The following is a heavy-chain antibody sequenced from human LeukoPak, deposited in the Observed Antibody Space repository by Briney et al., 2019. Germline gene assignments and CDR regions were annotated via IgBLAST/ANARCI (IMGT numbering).Heavy chain of an antibody. CDR2: ISGSGGST. D-gene: IGHD5-18*01. CDR3: AKSSGYSYSSIDY. Sequence: SGGSLRLSCAASGFTFSSYAMSWVRQAPGKGLEWVSAISGSGGSTYYADSVKGRFTISRDNSKNTLYLQMNSLRAEDTAVYYCAKSSGYSYSSIDYWGQGTLVTVSS. J-gene: IGHJ4*02. V-gene: IGHV3-23*01. CDR1: GFTFSSYA.